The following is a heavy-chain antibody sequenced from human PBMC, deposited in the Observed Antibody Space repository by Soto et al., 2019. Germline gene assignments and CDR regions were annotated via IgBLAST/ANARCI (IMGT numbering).Heavy chain of an antibody. CDR2: ISGSGGST. J-gene: IGHJ6*03. V-gene: IGHV3-23*01. CDR3: AKVGDFWSGYLYYYYMDV. D-gene: IGHD3-3*01. Sequence: GGSLRLSCAASGFTFSSYAMSWVRQAPGKGLEWVSAISGSGGSTYYADSVKGRFTISRDNSKNTLYLQMNSLRAEDTAVYYCAKVGDFWSGYLYYYYMDVWGKGTTVTVSS. CDR1: GFTFSSYA.